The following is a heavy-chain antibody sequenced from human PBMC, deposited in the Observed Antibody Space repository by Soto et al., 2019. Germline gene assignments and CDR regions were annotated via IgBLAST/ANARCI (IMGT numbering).Heavy chain of an antibody. D-gene: IGHD3-10*01. CDR2: ITSDGSSA. CDR1: GFTLSSYW. V-gene: IGHV3-74*01. Sequence: EVQLVESGGGLLQPGGSLRLSCAASGFTLSSYWMHWVRQAPGKGLVWISHITSDGSSATYADSVKGRFTISRDNAKNALYLQMSSLRVEDTAVYYCARDGPGTTDRDYWGQGTMVTVSS. J-gene: IGHJ4*02. CDR3: ARDGPGTTDRDY.